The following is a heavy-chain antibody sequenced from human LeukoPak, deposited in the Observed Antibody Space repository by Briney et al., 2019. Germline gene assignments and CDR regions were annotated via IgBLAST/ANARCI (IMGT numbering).Heavy chain of an antibody. D-gene: IGHD2-2*01. V-gene: IGHV4-38-2*02. CDR2: IYHCGST. CDR1: GYSISSDYY. J-gene: IGHJ4*02. Sequence: SETLSLTCTVSGYSISSDYYWGWIRQPPGKGLEWIGSIYHCGSTYYNPSLKSRVTISVDTSKNQFSLKLSSVTAADTALYYCATLPANQLRGFDYWGQGTLVTVSS. CDR3: ATLPANQLRGFDY.